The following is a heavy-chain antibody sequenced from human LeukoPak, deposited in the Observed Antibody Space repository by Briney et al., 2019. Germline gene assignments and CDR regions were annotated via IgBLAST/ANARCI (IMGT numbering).Heavy chain of an antibody. CDR2: ISAYNGNT. CDR1: GYTFTSYG. D-gene: IGHD3-9*01. V-gene: IGHV1-18*01. CDR3: ARDNHNILTGYSAYFDY. J-gene: IGHJ4*02. Sequence: ASVKVSCKASGYTFTSYGISWVRQAPGQGLEWMGWISAYNGNTNYAQKLQGRVTMTTDTSTSTAYMELRSLRSDDTAVYYCARDNHNILTGYSAYFDYWGQGTLVTVSS.